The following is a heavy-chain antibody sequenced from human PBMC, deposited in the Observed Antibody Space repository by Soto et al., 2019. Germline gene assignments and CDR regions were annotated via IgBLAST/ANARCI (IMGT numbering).Heavy chain of an antibody. D-gene: IGHD3-16*01. Sequence: QVQLVQSGAEVKNPGASVKVSCKASGYRFTGYGIGWVRQAPGQGLEWMGWINAYNGNTNDAQNFQGRVTLTTDTSTSTAYMDLRSLRSNDTAVYYCAMVDVYVTPSPQDVWGQGTTVTVS. CDR2: INAYNGNT. V-gene: IGHV1-18*01. CDR1: GYRFTGYG. J-gene: IGHJ6*02. CDR3: AMVDVYVTPSPQDV.